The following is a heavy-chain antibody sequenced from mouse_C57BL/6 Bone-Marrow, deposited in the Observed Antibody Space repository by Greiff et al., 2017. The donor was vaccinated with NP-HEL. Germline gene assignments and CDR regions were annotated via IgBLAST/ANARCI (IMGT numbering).Heavy chain of an antibody. D-gene: IGHD2-3*01. CDR3: ARDGYYFDY. J-gene: IGHJ2*01. CDR2: ISSGGSYP. V-gene: IGHV5-6*01. Sequence: EVKLVESGGDLVKPGGSLKLSCAASGFTFSSYGMSWVRQTPDKRLEWVATISSGGSYPYYPDSVKGRFTIARDNDKNTLYLQMSSLKSEDTDMYYCARDGYYFDYWGQGTTLTVSS. CDR1: GFTFSSYG.